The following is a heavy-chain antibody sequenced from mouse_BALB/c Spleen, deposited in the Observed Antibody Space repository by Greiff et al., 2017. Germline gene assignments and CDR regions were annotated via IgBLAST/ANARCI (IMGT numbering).Heavy chain of an antibody. D-gene: IGHD2-14*01. Sequence: EVQLQESGGGLVQPKGSLKLSCAASGFTFNTYAMNWVRQAPGKGLEWVARIRSKSNNYATYYADSVKDRFTISRDDSQSMLYLQMNNLKTEDTAMYYCVRQGYRYYAMDYWGQGTSVTVSS. CDR2: IRSKSNNYAT. CDR3: VRQGYRYYAMDY. CDR1: GFTFNTYA. V-gene: IGHV10-1*02. J-gene: IGHJ4*01.